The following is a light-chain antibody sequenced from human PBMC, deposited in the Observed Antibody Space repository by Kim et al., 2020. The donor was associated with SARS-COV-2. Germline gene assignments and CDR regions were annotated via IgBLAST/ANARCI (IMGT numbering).Light chain of an antibody. CDR2: DAA. CDR1: KNINNY. Sequence: WLPGERATLSCRASKNINNYLAWYRQKPGQAPRLLIYDAANRATGISARFSGSGSGTDFTFTISSLEPEDFAVYYCQQRSNWPLTFGGGTKVDIK. J-gene: IGKJ4*01. CDR3: QQRSNWPLT. V-gene: IGKV3-11*01.